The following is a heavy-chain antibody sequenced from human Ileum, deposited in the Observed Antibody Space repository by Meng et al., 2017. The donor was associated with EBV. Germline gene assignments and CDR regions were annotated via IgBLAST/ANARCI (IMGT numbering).Heavy chain of an antibody. CDR2: TSHSGST. D-gene: IGHD3-22*01. Sequence: QVQAQESGPGLVKPSEPLSLPFAVSGGSISRSDWWSWVRQPPGKGLEWIGETSHSGSTNYSPSLKSRVTISLDKSKNQLSLKLNSVTAADTAVYYCASSDYYRSDYWGQGTLVTVSS. J-gene: IGHJ4*02. V-gene: IGHV4-4*02. CDR3: ASSDYYRSDY. CDR1: GGSISRSDW.